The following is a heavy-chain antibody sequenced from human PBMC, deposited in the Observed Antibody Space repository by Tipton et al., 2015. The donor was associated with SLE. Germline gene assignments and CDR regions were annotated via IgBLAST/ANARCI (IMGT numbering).Heavy chain of an antibody. CDR1: GLSMTTRPW. J-gene: IGHJ4*02. CDR3: ARGGWGHYFDY. CDR2: VHHTGGN. D-gene: IGHD3-16*01. Sequence: TLSLTCSVAGLSMTTRPWWTWVRQPPGKGLEWVGEVHHTGGNNYNPSLRSRVTISMDTSKNQFSLKLSSVTAADTAVYYCARGGWGHYFDYWGQGTLVTVSS. V-gene: IGHV4-4*02.